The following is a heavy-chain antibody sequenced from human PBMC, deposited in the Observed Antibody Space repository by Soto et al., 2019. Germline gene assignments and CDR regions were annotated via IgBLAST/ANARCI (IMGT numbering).Heavy chain of an antibody. Sequence: SVKVSCKASGGTFSSYTISWVRQAPGQGLEWMGRIIPILGIANYAQKFQGRVTITADKSTSTAYMELSSLRSENTAVYYCAIGGFLRYFDWLLSEYNWFDPWGQGTLVTVSS. CDR1: GGTFSSYT. D-gene: IGHD3-9*01. V-gene: IGHV1-69*02. J-gene: IGHJ5*02. CDR3: AIGGFLRYFDWLLSEYNWFDP. CDR2: IIPILGIA.